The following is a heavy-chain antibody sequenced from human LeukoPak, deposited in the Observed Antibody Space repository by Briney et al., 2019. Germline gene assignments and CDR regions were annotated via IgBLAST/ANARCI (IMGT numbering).Heavy chain of an antibody. CDR2: ISSSSSAI. V-gene: IGHV3-48*04. J-gene: IGHJ4*02. Sequence: GGSLRLSCAASGFTFSSYSMNWVRQAPGKGLEWISYISSSSSAIFYADSVKGRFTISRDNAKNSLYLQMNSLRAEDTAVYYCARTLAVSIFDYWGQGTLVTVSS. CDR3: ARTLAVSIFDY. CDR1: GFTFSSYS. D-gene: IGHD2-15*01.